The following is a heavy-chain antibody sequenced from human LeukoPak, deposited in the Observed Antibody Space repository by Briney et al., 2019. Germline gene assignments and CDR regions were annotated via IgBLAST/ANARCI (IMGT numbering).Heavy chain of an antibody. CDR1: GYTFTSYY. D-gene: IGHD3-16*01. Sequence: ASVKVSCKASGYTFTSYYMNWVRQAPGQGLEWMGKINPSDGSTDFAQNFQGRVTMTRDTSTSTAYMELRSLRSDDTAVYYCAREEGVKNWFDPWGQGTLVTVSS. CDR3: AREEGVKNWFDP. CDR2: INPSDGST. V-gene: IGHV1-46*01. J-gene: IGHJ5*02.